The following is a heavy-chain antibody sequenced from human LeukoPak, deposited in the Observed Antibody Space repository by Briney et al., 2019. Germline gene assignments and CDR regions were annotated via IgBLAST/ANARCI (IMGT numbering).Heavy chain of an antibody. Sequence: PSETLSLTCTVSGGSISSYYWSWIRQPPGKGLEWIGFIYYTGSTNYNPSLKSRVTISVDTSKNQFSLHLSSVTAADTAVYYCARVGAARWYYYYYMDVWGKGTTVTVSS. CDR3: ARVGAARWYYYYYMDV. CDR2: IYYTGST. J-gene: IGHJ6*03. V-gene: IGHV4-59*12. D-gene: IGHD6-6*01. CDR1: GGSISSYY.